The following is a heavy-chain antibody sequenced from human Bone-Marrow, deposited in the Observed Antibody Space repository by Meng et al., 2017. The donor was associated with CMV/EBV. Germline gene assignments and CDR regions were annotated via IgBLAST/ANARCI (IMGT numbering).Heavy chain of an antibody. CDR3: ARGGPRIPYYGRDV. D-gene: IGHD3-16*01. J-gene: IGHJ6*02. CDR2: ISYDGSNK. Sequence: GESLKISCAASGFTFSSYAMHWVRQAPGKGLEWVAVISYDGSNKYYADSVKGRFTISRDNSKNTLYLQMNSLRAEDTAVYYCARGGPRIPYYGRDVWGQGTPVT. CDR1: GFTFSSYA. V-gene: IGHV3-30*04.